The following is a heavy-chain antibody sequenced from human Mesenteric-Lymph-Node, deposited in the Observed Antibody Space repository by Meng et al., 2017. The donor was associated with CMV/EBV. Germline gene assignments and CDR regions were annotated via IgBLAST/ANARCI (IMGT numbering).Heavy chain of an antibody. CDR2: INSDGSST. J-gene: IGHJ6*02. Sequence: GESLKISCAASGFTFSGYWMHWVRQIPGKGLVWVSCINSDGSSTTYADSVKGRFTISRDNAKNTLYLQMNSLRVEDTAVYYCARDVVVVPAADYYYYYGMDVWGRGTTVTVSS. D-gene: IGHD2-2*01. CDR3: ARDVVVVPAADYYYYYGMDV. CDR1: GFTFSGYW. V-gene: IGHV3-74*01.